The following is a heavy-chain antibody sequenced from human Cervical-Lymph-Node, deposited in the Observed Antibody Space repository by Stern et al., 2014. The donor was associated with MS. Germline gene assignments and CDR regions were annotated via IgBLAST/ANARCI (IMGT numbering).Heavy chain of an antibody. CDR2: ITSGSAYL. Sequence: VQLVQSGGDLVKPGWSLRLSCEASGFTFSYYDMNWVRQAPGKGLEWVSSITSGSAYLYYADSVKGRFTISRDNAKNSLYLQMNSLRAEDTAVYYCARQDGYNLDYWGRGTLVTVSS. J-gene: IGHJ4*02. V-gene: IGHV3-21*01. CDR3: ARQDGYNLDY. CDR1: GFTFSYYD. D-gene: IGHD5-24*01.